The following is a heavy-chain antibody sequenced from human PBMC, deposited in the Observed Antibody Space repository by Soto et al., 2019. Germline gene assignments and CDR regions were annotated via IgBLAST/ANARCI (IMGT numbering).Heavy chain of an antibody. CDR1: GFTFSAYA. J-gene: IGHJ4*02. Sequence: QVQLVESGGGVVQPGRSLRLSCAASGFTFSAYAMHWVRQAPGKGLEWVAVISFDGRKTYYADSMKGRFTISRDNSKDTRYLQMNSLRAEDTAVYRCATLVSDRGNLYSCDSWGQGTLVTVSS. CDR2: ISFDGRKT. CDR3: ATLVSDRGNLYSCDS. V-gene: IGHV3-30*04. D-gene: IGHD3-16*01.